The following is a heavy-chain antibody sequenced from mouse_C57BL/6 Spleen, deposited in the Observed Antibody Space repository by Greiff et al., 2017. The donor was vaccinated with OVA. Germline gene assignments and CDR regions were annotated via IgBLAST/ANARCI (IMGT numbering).Heavy chain of an antibody. Sequence: EVMLVESGGGLVKPGGSLKLSCAASGFTFSSYAMPWVRQTPEKRLEWVATISDGGSYTYYPDNVKGRFTISRDNAKNNLYLQMSHLKSEDSAMYYCASAGITFDYWGQGTTVTVSS. J-gene: IGHJ2*01. CDR2: ISDGGSYT. V-gene: IGHV5-4*03. CDR3: ASAGITFDY. D-gene: IGHD1-1*01. CDR1: GFTFSSYA.